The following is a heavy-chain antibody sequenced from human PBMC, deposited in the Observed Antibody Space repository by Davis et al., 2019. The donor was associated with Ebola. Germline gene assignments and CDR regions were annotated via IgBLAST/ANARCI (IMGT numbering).Heavy chain of an antibody. Sequence: PGGSLRLSCAASGFTFSDYYMSWIRQAPGKGLEWVSGISWNSGSIGYADSVKGRFTISRDNAKNSLYLQMNSLRAEDMALYYCAKARYSSSWYQSAMDVWGKGTTVTVSS. CDR3: AKARYSSSWYQSAMDV. CDR1: GFTFSDYY. CDR2: ISWNSGSI. D-gene: IGHD6-13*01. V-gene: IGHV3-9*03. J-gene: IGHJ6*03.